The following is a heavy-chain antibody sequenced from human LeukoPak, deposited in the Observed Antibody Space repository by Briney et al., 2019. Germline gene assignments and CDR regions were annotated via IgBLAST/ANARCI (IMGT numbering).Heavy chain of an antibody. CDR3: ARSPYNWNYGDY. Sequence: GGSLRLSCAASGFSFSSYATSWVRHAPGKGLEWVSGISGSGRSTNYADSVKGRFTISRDNSKNTLYLQMNSLRAEDTAIYYCARSPYNWNYGDYWGQGTLVTVSS. CDR1: GFSFSSYA. J-gene: IGHJ4*02. V-gene: IGHV3-23*01. CDR2: ISGSGRST. D-gene: IGHD1-20*01.